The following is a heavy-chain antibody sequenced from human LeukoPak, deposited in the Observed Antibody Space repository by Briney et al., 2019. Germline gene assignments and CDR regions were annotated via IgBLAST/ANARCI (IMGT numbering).Heavy chain of an antibody. Sequence: SETLSLTCTVSGGSISSYYWSWIRQPPGKGLEWIGYIYYSGSTNYNPSLKSRVTISVDTSKNQFSLKLSSVTAADTAVYYCARAAYDFWSGYYYYFDYWGQGTLVTVSS. D-gene: IGHD3-3*01. CDR3: ARAAYDFWSGYYYYFDY. CDR1: GGSISSYY. J-gene: IGHJ4*02. CDR2: IYYSGST. V-gene: IGHV4-59*08.